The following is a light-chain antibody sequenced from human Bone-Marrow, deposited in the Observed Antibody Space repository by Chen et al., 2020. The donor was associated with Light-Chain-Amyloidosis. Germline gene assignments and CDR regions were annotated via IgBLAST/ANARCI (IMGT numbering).Light chain of an antibody. CDR3: QVWDSSSDHHWV. V-gene: IGLV3-21*02. Sequence: SYVLTQPPSVSVAPGQTARFTWLGNNIGSKSVHWYQQKPGQAPVLVIYYDSDRPSGIPERFSGSNSGNTATLTISRVEAGDEADYYCQVWDSSSDHHWVFGGGTKLTVL. J-gene: IGLJ3*02. CDR1: NIGSKS. CDR2: YDS.